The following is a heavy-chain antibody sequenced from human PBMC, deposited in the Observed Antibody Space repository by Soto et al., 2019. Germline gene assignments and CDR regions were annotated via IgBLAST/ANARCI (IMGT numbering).Heavy chain of an antibody. Sequence: TSETLSLTCTASGGAISSYYWSWLRQPAGTGLQWIGRISTRGSTTYNSPLKSRVTMPVDTSKNQFSLKLSSVTAADTAVYSCAREYSSGWYLDYWGQGTLVTVSS. CDR1: GGAISSYY. J-gene: IGHJ4*02. V-gene: IGHV4-4*07. D-gene: IGHD6-19*01. CDR2: ISTRGST. CDR3: AREYSSGWYLDY.